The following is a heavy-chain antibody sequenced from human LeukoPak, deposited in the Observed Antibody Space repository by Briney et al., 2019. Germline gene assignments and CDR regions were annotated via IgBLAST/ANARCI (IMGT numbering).Heavy chain of an antibody. CDR1: GFTFSQYY. J-gene: IGHJ1*01. CDR2: IESDGSDR. CDR3: TFLVREPQH. D-gene: IGHD3-10*01. Sequence: SGGSLRLSCAVSGFTFSQYYMGWVRQAPGRGLEWVAIIESDGSDRKYVDSVKGRFTISRDNAKNSLYLQMSRLTAEDTAIYFCTFLVREPQHWGRGTLVTVSS. V-gene: IGHV3-7*01.